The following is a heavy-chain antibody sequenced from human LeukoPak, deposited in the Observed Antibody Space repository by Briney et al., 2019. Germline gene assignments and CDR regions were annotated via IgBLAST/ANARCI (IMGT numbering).Heavy chain of an antibody. CDR3: ARVATTTNSPQRPFDY. Sequence: SETLSLTCAVSGYSISSGYYWGWIRQPPGKGLEWIGSIYYSGSTYYNPSLKSRVTISVDTSKNQFSLKLSSVTAADTAVYYCARVATTTNSPQRPFDYWGQGTLVTVSP. J-gene: IGHJ4*02. V-gene: IGHV4-38-2*01. CDR1: GYSISSGYY. CDR2: IYYSGST. D-gene: IGHD5-12*01.